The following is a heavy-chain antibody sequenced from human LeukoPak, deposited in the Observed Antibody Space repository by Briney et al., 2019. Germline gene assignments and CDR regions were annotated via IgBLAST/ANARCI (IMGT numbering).Heavy chain of an antibody. J-gene: IGHJ4*02. Sequence: SQTLSLTCTVSGGSISSGSYYWSWIRQPAGKGLEWIGRIYTSGSTNYNPSLKSRATTSVDTSKKQFFLKLSSATAADTAVYYCARGLYCGGDCYWFDYWGQGTLVTVSS. CDR3: ARGLYCGGDCYWFDY. V-gene: IGHV4-61*02. CDR1: GGSISSGSYY. CDR2: IYTSGST. D-gene: IGHD2-21*02.